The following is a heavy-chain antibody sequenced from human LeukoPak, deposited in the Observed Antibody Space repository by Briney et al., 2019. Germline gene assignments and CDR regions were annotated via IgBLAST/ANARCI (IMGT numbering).Heavy chain of an antibody. CDR2: ISTSSYHI. V-gene: IGHV3-21*01. CDR1: GLNLRAYN. Sequence: GGSLRLSCVASGLNLRAYNMNCARQAPGKGLQWVSSISTSSYHIYYADPVTVRFTISRDNAEHSLYLQMHRLRVEDTAVYYYARDDNWNDKPFDFWGQGTLVTVSS. J-gene: IGHJ4*02. D-gene: IGHD1-20*01. CDR3: ARDDNWNDKPFDF.